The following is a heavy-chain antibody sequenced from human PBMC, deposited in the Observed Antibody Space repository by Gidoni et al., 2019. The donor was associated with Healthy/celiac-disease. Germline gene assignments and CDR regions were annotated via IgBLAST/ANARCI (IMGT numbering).Heavy chain of an antibody. D-gene: IGHD4-17*01. Sequence: EVQLVESGGGLVQPGGSLRLSCAASGFTFSSYAMHWVRQAPGKGLEYVSAISSNGGSTYYANSVKGRFTISRDNSKNTLYLQMGSLRAEDMAVYYCARSTTVTTFGIVDAFDIWGQGTMVTVSS. V-gene: IGHV3-64*01. CDR1: GFTFSSYA. J-gene: IGHJ3*02. CDR3: ARSTTVTTFGIVDAFDI. CDR2: ISSNGGST.